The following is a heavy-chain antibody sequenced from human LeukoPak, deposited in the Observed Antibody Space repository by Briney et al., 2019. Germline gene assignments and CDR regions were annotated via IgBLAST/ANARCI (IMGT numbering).Heavy chain of an antibody. CDR1: GFSFSTYG. J-gene: IGHJ4*02. D-gene: IGHD6-13*01. Sequence: PGGSLRLSCAASGFSFSTYGMHWVRQAPGKGLEWVALIWHHGSETFYGDSVKGRFTISRDNSKNTLYLQMNSLGAEDTAVYYCARDSSHSWYYFDLWGQGTLVTVSS. V-gene: IGHV3-33*08. CDR2: IWHHGSET. CDR3: ARDSSHSWYYFDL.